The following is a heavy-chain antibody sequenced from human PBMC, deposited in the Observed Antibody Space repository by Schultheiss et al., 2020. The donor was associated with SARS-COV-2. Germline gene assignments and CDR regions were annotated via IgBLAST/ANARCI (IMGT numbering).Heavy chain of an antibody. CDR1: GFTFSSYG. Sequence: GGSLRLSCAASGFTFSSYGMHWVRQASGKGLEWVAVIWYDGSNKYYADSVKGRFTISRDNSKNTLYLQMNSLRAEDTAVYYCARDPSSGPDYWGQGTLVTVSS. CDR3: ARDPSSGPDY. J-gene: IGHJ4*02. V-gene: IGHV3-33*01. CDR2: IWYDGSNK. D-gene: IGHD3-22*01.